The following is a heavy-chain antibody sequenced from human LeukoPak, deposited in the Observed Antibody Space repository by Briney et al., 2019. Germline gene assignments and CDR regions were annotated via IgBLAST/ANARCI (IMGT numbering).Heavy chain of an antibody. V-gene: IGHV3-48*01. CDR3: ARDHRYAFDN. D-gene: IGHD5-12*01. CDR2: IGISSGNT. J-gene: IGHJ4*01. Sequence: KPGGSLRLSCAASGFNIIDYSMNWVRQPPGKGLEWISYIGISSGNTKYADSVKGRFTISRDKARNSLYLQMNSLRVEDTAVYYCARDHRYAFDNWGHGTLVTVSS. CDR1: GFNIIDYS.